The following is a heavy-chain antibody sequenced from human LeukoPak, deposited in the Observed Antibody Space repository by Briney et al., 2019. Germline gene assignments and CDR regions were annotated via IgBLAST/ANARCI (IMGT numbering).Heavy chain of an antibody. V-gene: IGHV1-2*02. CDR2: ISSNSGAT. CDR3: ASVTLSAYDGDY. Sequence: ASVKVSCKASGYAFTGYYMHWVRQAPGQGLQWMGWISSNSGATNYAQKFQGRVTMTRDTSISTAYMELSRLRSDDTAVYYCASVTLSAYDGDYRGQGTLVTVSS. CDR1: GYAFTGYY. J-gene: IGHJ4*02. D-gene: IGHD5-12*01.